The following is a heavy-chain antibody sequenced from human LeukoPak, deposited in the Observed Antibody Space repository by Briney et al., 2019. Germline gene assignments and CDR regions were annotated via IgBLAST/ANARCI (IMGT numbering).Heavy chain of an antibody. Sequence: SETLSLTCAVYGGSFSGYYWSWIRQPPGKGLEWIGEINHSGSTNYNPSLKSRVTISVDTSKNQFSLKLSSVTAADTAVYYCGRWDYYDSSGYYYYYYYGMDVWGQGTTVTVSS. J-gene: IGHJ6*02. CDR2: INHSGST. CDR1: GGSFSGYY. D-gene: IGHD3-22*01. CDR3: GRWDYYDSSGYYYYYYYGMDV. V-gene: IGHV4-34*01.